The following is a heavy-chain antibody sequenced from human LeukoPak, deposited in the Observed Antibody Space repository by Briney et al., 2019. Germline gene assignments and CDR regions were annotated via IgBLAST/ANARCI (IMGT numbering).Heavy chain of an antibody. CDR3: AIPVGYRSSWYGY. CDR2: IIPILGIA. V-gene: IGHV1-69*04. CDR1: GGTFSSYA. D-gene: IGHD6-13*01. J-gene: IGHJ4*02. Sequence: SVKVSCKAAGGTFSSYAISWVRQAPGQGLEWMGRIIPILGIANYAQKFQGRVTITADKSTSTAYMELSSLRSEDTAVYYCAIPVGYRSSWYGYWGQGTLVTVSS.